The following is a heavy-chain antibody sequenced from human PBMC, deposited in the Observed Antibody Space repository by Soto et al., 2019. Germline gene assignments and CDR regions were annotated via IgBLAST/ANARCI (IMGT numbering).Heavy chain of an antibody. V-gene: IGHV3-23*01. Sequence: GGSLRLSCAASGFTFSSYAMSWVRQAPGKGLEWVSAISGSGGSTYYADSVKGRFTISRDNSKNTLYLQMNSLRAEDTAVYYCAKGWAPNYYYYYGMDVWGQGTTVTVSS. CDR2: ISGSGGST. CDR3: AKGWAPNYYYYYGMDV. CDR1: GFTFSSYA. J-gene: IGHJ6*02.